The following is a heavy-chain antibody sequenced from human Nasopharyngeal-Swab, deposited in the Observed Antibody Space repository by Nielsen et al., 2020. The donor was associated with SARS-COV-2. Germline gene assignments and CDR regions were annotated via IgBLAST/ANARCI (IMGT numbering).Heavy chain of an antibody. V-gene: IGHV5-51*01. CDR2: IYPGDSET. D-gene: IGHD1-26*01. J-gene: IGHJ4*02. Sequence: GESLKISCKGSGYRFTSYWIGWVRQMPGKGLEWMGIIYPGDSETRYSPSFQGQVTISADKSISTAYLQWSSLKASDTAVYYCARPLWSYADHFDYWGQGTSVTVSS. CDR3: ARPLWSYADHFDY. CDR1: GYRFTSYW.